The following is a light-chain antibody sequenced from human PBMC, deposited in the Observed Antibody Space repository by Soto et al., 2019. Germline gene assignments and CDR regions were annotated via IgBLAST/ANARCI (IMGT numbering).Light chain of an antibody. V-gene: IGKV3-20*01. CDR3: QQYGSSPRT. CDR2: GAS. Sequence: EIVLTQSPGTLSLSPGERATLSCRASQSVSSSYLAWYQQEPGQAPRLLIYGASSRATGIPDRFSGSGSGTDFTLTISRLEPEDFAVYYCQQYGSSPRTFGKGSKV. CDR1: QSVSSSY. J-gene: IGKJ1*01.